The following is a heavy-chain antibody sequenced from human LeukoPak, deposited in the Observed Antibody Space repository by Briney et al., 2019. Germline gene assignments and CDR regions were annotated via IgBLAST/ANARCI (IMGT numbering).Heavy chain of an antibody. CDR3: ARSSSGWYYYYGMDV. Sequence: GGSLRLSCAASGFTFSDYYMSWIRQAPGKGLEWVSYISSNSSYTNYADSVKGRFTISRDNAKNSLYLQMNSLRAEDTAVYYCARSSSGWYYYYGMDVWGKGTTVTVSS. CDR1: GFTFSDYY. D-gene: IGHD6-19*01. CDR2: ISSNSSYT. V-gene: IGHV3-11*06. J-gene: IGHJ6*04.